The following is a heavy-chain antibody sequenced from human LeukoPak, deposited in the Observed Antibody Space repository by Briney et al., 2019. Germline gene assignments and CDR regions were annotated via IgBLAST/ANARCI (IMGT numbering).Heavy chain of an antibody. J-gene: IGHJ4*02. V-gene: IGHV3-30*18. CDR1: GFTFSSYD. D-gene: IGHD3-3*01. Sequence: GGSLRLSCAASGFTFSSYDMHWVRQASGKGLEWVAVISDDRSNKYYADSVKGRFTISRDNSKNTLYLQMNSLRAEDTAVYYCAKSYYDFWSGYYQTFDYWGQGTLVTVSS. CDR2: ISDDRSNK. CDR3: AKSYYDFWSGYYQTFDY.